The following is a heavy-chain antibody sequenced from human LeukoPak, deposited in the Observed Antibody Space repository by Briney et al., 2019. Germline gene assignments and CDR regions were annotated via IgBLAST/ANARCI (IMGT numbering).Heavy chain of an antibody. D-gene: IGHD3-16*01. CDR1: GFTFSSYA. J-gene: IGHJ4*02. V-gene: IGHV3-53*04. CDR2: IYSGGST. Sequence: GGSLRLSCAASGFTFSSYAMSWVRQAPGKGLEWVSVIYSGGSTYYADSVKGRFTISRHNSKNTLYLQMNSLRAEDTAVYYCARDRGDEGFDYWGQGTLVTVSS. CDR3: ARDRGDEGFDY.